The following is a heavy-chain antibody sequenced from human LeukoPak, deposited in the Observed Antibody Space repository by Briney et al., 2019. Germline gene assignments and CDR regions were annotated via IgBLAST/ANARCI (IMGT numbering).Heavy chain of an antibody. D-gene: IGHD2-21*02. V-gene: IGHV4-34*01. CDR3: AKGQDPYCGGDCPFDY. CDR1: GGSFSGYY. J-gene: IGHJ4*02. Sequence: SETLSLTCAVYGGSFSGYYWSWIRQPPGKGLEWIGEINHSGSTNYNPSLKSRVTISVDTSKNQFSLKLSSVTAADTAVYYCAKGQDPYCGGDCPFDYWGQGTLVTVSS. CDR2: INHSGST.